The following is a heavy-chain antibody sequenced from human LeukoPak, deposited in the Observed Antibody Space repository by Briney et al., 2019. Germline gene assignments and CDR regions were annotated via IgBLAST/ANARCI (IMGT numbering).Heavy chain of an antibody. CDR3: ARHNYDILTGDFLDY. V-gene: IGHV4-59*08. D-gene: IGHD3-9*01. CDR2: IYYSGST. CDR1: GGSISSYY. Sequence: SETLSLTCTVSGGSISSYYWSWIRQPPGKGLEWIRYIYYSGSTNYNPSLKSRVTISVDTSKNQFSLKLSSVTAADTAVYYCARHNYDILTGDFLDYWGQGTLVTVSS. J-gene: IGHJ4*02.